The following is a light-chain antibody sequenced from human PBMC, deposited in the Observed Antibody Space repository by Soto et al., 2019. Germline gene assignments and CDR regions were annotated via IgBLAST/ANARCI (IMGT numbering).Light chain of an antibody. CDR3: QQYGSSPLT. Sequence: EIVLTQSPGTLSLSPGERATLSCRASQSVSSSYLAWYQQKPGQAPRLLIYGASSRATGLPDRFSGSGSGTDFTLTISSLEPEDFAVYYCQQYGSSPLTFGGGTKVEIK. J-gene: IGKJ4*01. CDR1: QSVSSSY. V-gene: IGKV3-20*01. CDR2: GAS.